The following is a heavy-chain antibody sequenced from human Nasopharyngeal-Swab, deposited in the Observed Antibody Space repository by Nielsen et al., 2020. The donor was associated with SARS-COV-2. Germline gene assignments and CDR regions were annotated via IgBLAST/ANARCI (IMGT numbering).Heavy chain of an antibody. CDR3: ARLRREVVGIYYYYYMDV. J-gene: IGHJ6*03. D-gene: IGHD2-15*01. CDR2: IDPSDSYT. V-gene: IGHV5-10-1*01. CDR1: GYSFTSYW. Sequence: GESLKISCKGSGYSFTSYWISWVRQMPGKGLEWMGRIDPSDSYTNYSPSFQGHVTISADKSISTAYLQWSSLKASDTAMYYCARLRREVVGIYYYYYMDVWGKGTTVTVS.